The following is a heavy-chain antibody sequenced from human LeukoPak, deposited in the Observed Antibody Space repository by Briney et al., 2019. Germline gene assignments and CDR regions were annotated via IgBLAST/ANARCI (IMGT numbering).Heavy chain of an antibody. CDR1: GFTVSSTY. CDR3: AKGPGGFWDY. J-gene: IGHJ4*02. Sequence: GGSLRLSCAASGFTVSSTYLSWVRQAPGKGLEWVSAITGSGAGTYHADSVKGRFTISRDNSKNTLYLQMNSLRAEDTAVYYCAKGPGGFWDYWGQGTLVTVSS. D-gene: IGHD5-12*01. CDR2: ITGSGAGT. V-gene: IGHV3-23*01.